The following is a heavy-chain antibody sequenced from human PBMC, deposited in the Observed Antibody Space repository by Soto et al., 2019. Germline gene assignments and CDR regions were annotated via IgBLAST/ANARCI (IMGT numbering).Heavy chain of an antibody. CDR3: ARNASMVPAAVDAGGYFDY. D-gene: IGHD2-21*02. J-gene: IGHJ4*02. Sequence: LPETPSLTCTVCGASLCNYNFYWAWLHQSPGKGLEWIGSIYNSVSTHYNPSLKSRVSISVDTSKNQFSLRLTSVTAADTAVYYCARNASMVPAAVDAGGYFDYWGQGALVTVSS. CDR1: GASLCNYNFY. CDR2: IYNSVST. V-gene: IGHV4-39*01.